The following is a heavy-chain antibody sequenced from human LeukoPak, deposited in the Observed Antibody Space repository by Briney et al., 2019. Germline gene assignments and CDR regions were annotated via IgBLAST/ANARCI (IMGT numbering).Heavy chain of an antibody. J-gene: IGHJ5*02. Sequence: GGSLRLSCAASGFTFSNHAMNWVRQAPGKGLEWVSSIGGIGASTYYADSVKGRFTISRDNSKNTLCLQMNSLRAEDTALYYCAKAAYGDYVNWFDPWGQGILVIVSS. CDR2: IGGIGAST. CDR1: GFTFSNHA. V-gene: IGHV3-23*01. D-gene: IGHD4-17*01. CDR3: AKAAYGDYVNWFDP.